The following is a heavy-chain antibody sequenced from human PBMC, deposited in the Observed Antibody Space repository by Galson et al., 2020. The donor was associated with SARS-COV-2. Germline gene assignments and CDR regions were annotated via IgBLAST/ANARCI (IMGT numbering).Heavy chain of an antibody. CDR2: IYYSGYT. J-gene: IGHJ4*02. V-gene: IGHV4-31*03. Sequence: SETLSLTCTVSGSSINIGGYYWSWIRQHPGEGLEWIGYIYYSGYTYYNLSLKSRITLSVDASKSQFSLKLSSVTAADTAVYYCARTHGYSGFGSIDSWGQGILVTVSS. CDR1: GSSINIGGYY. CDR3: ARTHGYSGFGSIDS. D-gene: IGHD5-12*01.